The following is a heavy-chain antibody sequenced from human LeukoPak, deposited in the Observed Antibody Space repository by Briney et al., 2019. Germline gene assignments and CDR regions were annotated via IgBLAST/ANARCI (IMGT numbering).Heavy chain of an antibody. CDR2: ISSDGTYT. J-gene: IGHJ6*02. Sequence: PGGSLRLSCAASGFTFSSHLMHWVRQAPGKGLVWVSRISSDGTYTNYADSVRGRFTISRDNAKNTLYLQMNSLRAEDTALYHCARNNGMDVWGQGTTVIVSS. CDR1: GFTFSSHL. V-gene: IGHV3-74*01. CDR3: ARNNGMDV.